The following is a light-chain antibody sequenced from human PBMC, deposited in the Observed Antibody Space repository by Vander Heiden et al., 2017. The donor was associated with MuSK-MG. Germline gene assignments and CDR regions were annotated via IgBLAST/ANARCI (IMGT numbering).Light chain of an antibody. J-gene: IGKJ5*01. CDR3: QLSDGTPKN. V-gene: IGKV1-39*01. CDR1: QSISSY. Sequence: DIQMTQSPSSLSASVGDRVTITCRASQSISSYLNSYQQKPGKAPKLLIYAASSLQSGVPSRFSGRGSRTDFTLTIIMLQPADFATYYSQLSDGTPKNFGQGTRLEIK. CDR2: AAS.